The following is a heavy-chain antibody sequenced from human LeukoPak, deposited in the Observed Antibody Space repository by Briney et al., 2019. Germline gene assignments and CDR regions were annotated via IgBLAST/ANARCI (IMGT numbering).Heavy chain of an antibody. Sequence: ASVKVSCKASGYTFTSCGISWVRQAPGQGLEWMGWISAYNGNTNYAQKLQGRVTMTTDTSTSTAYMELRSLRSDDTAVYYCARVYYYDSSGYYFDYWGQGTLVTVSS. CDR3: ARVYYYDSSGYYFDY. J-gene: IGHJ4*02. V-gene: IGHV1-18*01. CDR2: ISAYNGNT. D-gene: IGHD3-22*01. CDR1: GYTFTSCG.